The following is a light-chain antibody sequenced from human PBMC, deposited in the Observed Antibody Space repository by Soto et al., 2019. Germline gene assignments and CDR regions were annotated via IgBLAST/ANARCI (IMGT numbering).Light chain of an antibody. CDR2: EVS. V-gene: IGLV2-8*01. J-gene: IGLJ1*01. CDR3: SSYAGSAAV. CDR1: ISDVGGYNY. Sequence: QSALTQPPSASGCPGQSVTISCTGTISDVGGYNYVSWYQQHPGKAPKLMMYEVSKRPSGVPDRFSGSKSGNTASLTVSGLQAEDEADYYCSSYAGSAAVFGTGTKVTVL.